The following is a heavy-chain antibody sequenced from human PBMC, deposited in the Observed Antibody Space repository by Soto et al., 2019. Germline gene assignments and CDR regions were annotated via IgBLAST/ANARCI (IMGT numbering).Heavy chain of an antibody. CDR1: NGSISTNGHY. CDR2: SYYTGNS. D-gene: IGHD3-16*01. CDR3: AREQLGFDS. J-gene: IGHJ4*02. V-gene: IGHV4-31*03. Sequence: QVQLQESGPELVKSSQTLSLTCTVSNGSISTNGHYWTWIRQRPGKGLEWIAYSYYTGNSYYNPSLKSRLTISIDTSKNQFSLTLRSVTAADTAVYYCAREQLGFDSWGQGTLVTVSS.